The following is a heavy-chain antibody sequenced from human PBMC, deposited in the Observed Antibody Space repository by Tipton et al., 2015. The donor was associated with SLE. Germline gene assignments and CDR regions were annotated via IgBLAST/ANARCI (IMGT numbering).Heavy chain of an antibody. CDR1: GFTFSAYA. J-gene: IGHJ4*02. CDR2: ISYDGSNE. V-gene: IGHV3-30-3*01. CDR3: AKGGGIYEQLVLDY. D-gene: IGHD6-6*01. Sequence: SLRLSCAASGFTFSAYAMHWVRQAPGKGLEWVAVISYDGSNEYYADSVKGRFTISRDNSKNTVYLQMNSLRTEDTAVYYCAKGGGIYEQLVLDYWGQGTLVTVSS.